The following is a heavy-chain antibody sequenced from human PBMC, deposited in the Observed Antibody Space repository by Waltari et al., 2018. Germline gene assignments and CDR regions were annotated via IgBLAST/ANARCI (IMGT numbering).Heavy chain of an antibody. D-gene: IGHD3-10*01. Sequence: QVQLQESGPGLVKPSETLSLTCTVSGGSISGYYWSWIRQPPGKGREWIGYINSSGSTTSTPSLRGRVIRSVDTSTNQFSLKVRSMTAADTAVYYCARDRGYQDYWGQGILVTVSS. V-gene: IGHV4-59*01. J-gene: IGHJ4*02. CDR2: INSSGST. CDR3: ARDRGYQDY. CDR1: GGSISGYY.